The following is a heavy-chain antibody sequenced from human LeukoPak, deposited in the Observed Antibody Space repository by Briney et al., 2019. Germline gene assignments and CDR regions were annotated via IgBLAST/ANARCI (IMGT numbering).Heavy chain of an antibody. CDR2: MNPNSGNT. CDR3: AAASSSSSSYYYYYMDV. J-gene: IGHJ6*03. D-gene: IGHD6-6*01. Sequence: ASVKVSCKASGYTFTCYDINWVRQATGQGLEWMGWMNPNSGNTGYAQKFQGRVTMTRNTSISTSYMELSSLRSEDTAVYYCAAASSSSSSYYYYYMDVWGKGTTVTVSS. CDR1: GYTFTCYD. V-gene: IGHV1-8*01.